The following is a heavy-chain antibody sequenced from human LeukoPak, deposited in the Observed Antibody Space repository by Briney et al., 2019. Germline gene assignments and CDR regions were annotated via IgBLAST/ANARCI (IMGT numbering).Heavy chain of an antibody. CDR2: ISAYNGNT. J-gene: IGHJ4*02. CDR1: GYTFTSYG. CDR3: ARNYYDSSGYYSPFDY. Sequence: ASVKVSXKASGYTFTSYGISWVRQAPGQGLEWMGWISAYNGNTNYAQKLQGRVTMTTDTSTSTAYMELRSLRSDDTAVYYCARNYYDSSGYYSPFDYWGQGTLVTVSS. D-gene: IGHD3-22*01. V-gene: IGHV1-18*01.